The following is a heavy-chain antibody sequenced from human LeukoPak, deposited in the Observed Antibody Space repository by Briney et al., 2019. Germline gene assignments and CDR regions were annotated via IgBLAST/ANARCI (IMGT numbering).Heavy chain of an antibody. Sequence: GGSLRLSCAASAFTFSSYAMSWVRQAPGKGLEWVSAISGSGGSTYYADSVKGRFTMSRDNSKNTLYLQMNSLRAEDTAVYYCAKDGAAYYYDTSGYYYFDYWGQGTLVTVSS. CDR2: ISGSGGST. CDR1: AFTFSSYA. D-gene: IGHD3-22*01. V-gene: IGHV3-23*01. CDR3: AKDGAAYYYDTSGYYYFDY. J-gene: IGHJ4*02.